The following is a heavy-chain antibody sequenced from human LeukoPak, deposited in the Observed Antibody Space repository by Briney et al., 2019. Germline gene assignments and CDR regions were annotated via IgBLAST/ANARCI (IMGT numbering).Heavy chain of an antibody. CDR2: IGTAGDT. CDR1: GFTFSSYD. CDR3: ARAEMVRYSSSRYWFDP. Sequence: PGGSLRLSCAASGFTFSSYDMHWVRQATGKGLEWVSAIGTAGDTYYPGSVKGRFTISRENAKNSLYLQMNSLRAGDTAVYYCARAEMVRYSSSRYWFDPWGQGTLVTVSS. J-gene: IGHJ5*02. D-gene: IGHD6-13*01. V-gene: IGHV3-13*01.